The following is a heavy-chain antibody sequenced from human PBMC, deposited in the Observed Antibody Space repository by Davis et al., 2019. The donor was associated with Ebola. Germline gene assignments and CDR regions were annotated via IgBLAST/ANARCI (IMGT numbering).Heavy chain of an antibody. J-gene: IGHJ3*02. CDR3: ARPLYGNSWFGYVFDI. D-gene: IGHD3-10*01. Sequence: ASVKVSCKASGYTFTSYGISWVRQAPGQGLEWMGWISAYNGNTNYAQKLQGRVTMTTDTSTSTAYMELRSLRSDDTAVYYCARPLYGNSWFGYVFDIWGQGTLVIVSS. CDR2: ISAYNGNT. V-gene: IGHV1-18*04. CDR1: GYTFTSYG.